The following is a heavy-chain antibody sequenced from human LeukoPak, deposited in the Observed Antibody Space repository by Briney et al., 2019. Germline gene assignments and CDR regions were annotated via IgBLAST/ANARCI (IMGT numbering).Heavy chain of an antibody. Sequence: GGSLRLSCAASGFTFRNYAMNWVRQAPGKGLEWVSGISDSGGVIDYADSVKGRFTISRDNSKNTLHLQMNSLRAEDTAVYYCAKRLRDGYNSPIDFWGQGTLVTVSA. CDR1: GFTFRNYA. J-gene: IGHJ4*02. CDR3: AKRLRDGYNSPIDF. D-gene: IGHD5-24*01. CDR2: ISDSGGVI. V-gene: IGHV3-23*01.